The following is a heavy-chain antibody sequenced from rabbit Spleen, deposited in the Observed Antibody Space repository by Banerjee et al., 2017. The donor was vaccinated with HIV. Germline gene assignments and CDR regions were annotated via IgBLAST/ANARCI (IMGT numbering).Heavy chain of an antibody. J-gene: IGHJ4*01. CDR1: GLDFSSRYY. Sequence: QEQLGEYGGDLVQPEGSLTLTCKASGLDFSSRYYMCWVRQAPGKGLEWIACIYTSSGTTYYASWAKGRFTISKTSSTTVTLQMTSLTAADTATYFCVRDDGTYDYIDAYFNLWGPGTLVTVS. CDR3: VRDDGTYDYIDAYFNL. CDR2: IYTSSGTT. D-gene: IGHD5-1*01. V-gene: IGHV1S45*01.